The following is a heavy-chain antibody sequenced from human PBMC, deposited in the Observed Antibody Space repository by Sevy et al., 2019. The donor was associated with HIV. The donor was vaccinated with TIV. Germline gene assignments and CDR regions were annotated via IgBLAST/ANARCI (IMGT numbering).Heavy chain of an antibody. D-gene: IGHD6-19*01. CDR2: IKQDGSEK. V-gene: IGHV3-7*01. CDR1: EFTFSGYW. J-gene: IGHJ4*02. CDR3: ARDRSGYTSGWSVDY. Sequence: GGSLRLSCAASEFTFSGYWMSWVRQAPEKGLEWVANIKQDGSEKYYVDSVKGRFTISRDNAKNSLYLQMNSLRAEDTAVYYCARDRSGYTSGWSVDYWGQGTLVTVSS.